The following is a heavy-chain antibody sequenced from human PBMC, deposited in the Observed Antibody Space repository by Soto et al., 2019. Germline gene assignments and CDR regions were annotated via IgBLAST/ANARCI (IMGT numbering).Heavy chain of an antibody. Sequence: EVQVVESGGGLVQPGGSLRLSCAASGFTFTNYWMHWVRQVPGEGLVWVSRIDNHGDGTSYADFVKGRFTISRDNAKNTRYLQVSSRRVEDTAIYYCGTVFEKWGQGTMVTVSS. CDR3: GTVFEK. V-gene: IGHV3-74*01. CDR2: IDNHGDGT. J-gene: IGHJ3*02. CDR1: GFTFTNYW.